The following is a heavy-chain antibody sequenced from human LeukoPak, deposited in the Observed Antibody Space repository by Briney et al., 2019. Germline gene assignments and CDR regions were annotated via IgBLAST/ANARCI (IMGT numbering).Heavy chain of an antibody. V-gene: IGHV3-30*18. CDR1: GFTFSSYG. CDR2: ISYDGSNK. J-gene: IGHJ2*01. D-gene: IGHD2/OR15-2a*01. CDR3: AKDPNSHPFDL. Sequence: TGGSLRLSCAASGFTFSSYGMHWVRQAPGKGLEWVAVISYDGSNKHYADSVKGRFTISRDNSKNTLYLQMNSLRAEDTAVYYCAKDPNSHPFDLWGRGTLVTVSS.